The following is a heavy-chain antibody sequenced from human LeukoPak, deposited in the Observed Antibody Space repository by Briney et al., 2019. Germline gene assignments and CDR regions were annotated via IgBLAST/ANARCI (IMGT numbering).Heavy chain of an antibody. CDR2: ISGSGGST. D-gene: IGHD1-26*01. CDR1: GFTFSSYA. CDR3: AKRGVGSGSYPTYYFDY. V-gene: IGHV3-23*01. Sequence: GGSLRLSCAASGFTFSSYAMSWVRQAPGKGLGWVSAISGSGGSTYYADSVKGRFTISRDNSKNTLYLQMNSLRAEDTAVYYCAKRGVGSGSYPTYYFDYWGQGTLVTVSS. J-gene: IGHJ4*02.